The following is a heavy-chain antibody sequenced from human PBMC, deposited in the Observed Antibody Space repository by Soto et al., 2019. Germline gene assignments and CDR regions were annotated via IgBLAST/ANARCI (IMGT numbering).Heavy chain of an antibody. Sequence: PGGSLRLSCAASGFTFSSYSMNWVRQAPGKGLEWVSYISSSTSTIYYADSVKGRFTISRDNAKNSLYLQMNSLRAEDTAVYYCATGKGRSPLDYWGQGTLVTVSS. J-gene: IGHJ4*02. CDR1: GFTFSSYS. CDR2: ISSSTSTI. D-gene: IGHD2-15*01. V-gene: IGHV3-48*01. CDR3: ATGKGRSPLDY.